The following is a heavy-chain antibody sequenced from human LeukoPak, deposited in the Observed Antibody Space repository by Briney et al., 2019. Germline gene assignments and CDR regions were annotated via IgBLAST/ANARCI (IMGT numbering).Heavy chain of an antibody. CDR3: ARVNYDYYYHMDV. V-gene: IGHV4-30-4*08. CDR2: IYYSGST. D-gene: IGHD4-23*01. Sequence: TSQTLSLTCTVSGGSISSGDYYWSWIRQPPGKGLEWIGYIYYSGSTYYNPSLKSRVTISVDTSKNQFSLKLSSVTAADTAVYYCARVNYDYYYHMDVWGKGTTVTVSS. J-gene: IGHJ6*03. CDR1: GGSISSGDYY.